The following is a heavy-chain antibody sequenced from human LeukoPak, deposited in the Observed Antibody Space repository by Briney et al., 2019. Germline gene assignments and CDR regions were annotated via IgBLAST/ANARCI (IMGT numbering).Heavy chain of an antibody. D-gene: IGHD3-3*01. CDR3: ARGGPIRITIFGVVIADEEAFDI. J-gene: IGHJ3*02. CDR1: GYTFTGYY. Sequence: ASVKVSCKASGYTFTGYYMHWVRQAPGQGLEWMGWINPNSGGTNYAQKFQGRVTMTRDTSISTAYMELSRLRSDDTAVYYCARGGPIRITIFGVVIADEEAFDIWGQGTMVTVSS. CDR2: INPNSGGT. V-gene: IGHV1-2*02.